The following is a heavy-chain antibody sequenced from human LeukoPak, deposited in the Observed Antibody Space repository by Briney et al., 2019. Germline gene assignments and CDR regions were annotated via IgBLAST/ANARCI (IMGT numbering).Heavy chain of an antibody. Sequence: GGSLRLSCAASGFTFDNYAMHRVRQAPGKGLEWLSIISWNSGYIDYADSVKGRFTISRDNAKKSLDLQMNSLRAEDTAFYYCAKVRGTYSSGYFFDYWGQGTLVTVSS. CDR3: AKVRGTYSSGYFFDY. CDR1: GFTFDNYA. D-gene: IGHD6-19*01. J-gene: IGHJ4*02. V-gene: IGHV3-9*01. CDR2: ISWNSGYI.